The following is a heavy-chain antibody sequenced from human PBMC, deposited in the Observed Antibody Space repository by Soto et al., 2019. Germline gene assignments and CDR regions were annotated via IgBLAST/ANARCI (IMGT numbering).Heavy chain of an antibody. CDR3: ARSLRGYSGYSGY. CDR1: EFTFSDYY. CDR2: ISSSGSDT. D-gene: IGHD5-12*01. Sequence: QVQLVESGGGLVKPGGRLRLSCAASEFTFSDYYMSWIRQAPGKGQEWVSYISSSGSDTNYADSVKGRFTVSRDNAKNSLYLQMNSLRAEDTAVYYCARSLRGYSGYSGYWGQGTLVTVSS. J-gene: IGHJ4*02. V-gene: IGHV3-11*05.